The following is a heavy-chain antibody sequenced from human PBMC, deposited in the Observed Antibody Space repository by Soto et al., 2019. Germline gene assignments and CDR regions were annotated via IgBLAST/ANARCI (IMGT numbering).Heavy chain of an antibody. D-gene: IGHD3-3*01. CDR2: IYYSGST. V-gene: IGHV4-30-4*01. CDR1: GGSISSGDYY. J-gene: IGHJ4*02. CDR3: ARTWSGRFLEWLYHFDY. Sequence: QVQLQESGPGLVKPSQTLSLTCTVSGGSISSGDYYWSWIRQPPGKGLEWSGYIYYSGSTYYNPSLKSRVTISGDTSKNQVSLKLSSVTAADPAVYYCARTWSGRFLEWLYHFDYGGQGTLVTVSS.